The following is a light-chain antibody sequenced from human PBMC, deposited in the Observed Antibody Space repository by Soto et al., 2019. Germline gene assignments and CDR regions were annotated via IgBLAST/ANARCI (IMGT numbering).Light chain of an antibody. CDR2: EVS. V-gene: IGLV2-14*01. CDR1: SSDGGGYNY. Sequence: QSALTQPASVSGSPGQSITISCTGNSSDGGGYNYVPWYQQHPGKAPKLMIYEVSNRPSGVSNRFSGSKSGNTASLTISGVQAEDEADYYCSSYTSGSTLVVFGGGTKLTVL. CDR3: SSYTSGSTLVV. J-gene: IGLJ3*02.